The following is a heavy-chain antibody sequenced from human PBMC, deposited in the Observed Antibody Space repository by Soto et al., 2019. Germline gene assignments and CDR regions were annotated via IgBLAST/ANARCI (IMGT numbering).Heavy chain of an antibody. CDR2: IIPIFGTA. CDR3: ARGVNCSSTSCYRKNWFDP. J-gene: IGHJ5*02. D-gene: IGHD2-2*01. CDR1: GGTFSSYA. V-gene: IGHV1-69*06. Sequence: SVKVSCKASGGTFSSYAISWVRQAPGQGLEWMGGIIPIFGTANYAQKFQGRVTITADKSTSTAYMELSSLRSEDTAVYYCARGVNCSSTSCYRKNWFDPWGQGTLVTVSS.